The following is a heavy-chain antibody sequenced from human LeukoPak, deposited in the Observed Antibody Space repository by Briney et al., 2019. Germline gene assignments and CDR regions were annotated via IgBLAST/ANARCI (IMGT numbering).Heavy chain of an antibody. J-gene: IGHJ5*02. CDR2: MNPNSGNT. V-gene: IGHV1-8*01. Sequence: GASVKVSCKASGYTFTSYDINWVRQATGQGLEWMGWMNPNSGNTGYAQKFQGRVTMTRNTSISTAYMELSSLRSEDTAVYYCARADCSSTSCSNWFDPRGQGTLVTVSS. D-gene: IGHD2-2*01. CDR1: GYTFTSYD. CDR3: ARADCSSTSCSNWFDP.